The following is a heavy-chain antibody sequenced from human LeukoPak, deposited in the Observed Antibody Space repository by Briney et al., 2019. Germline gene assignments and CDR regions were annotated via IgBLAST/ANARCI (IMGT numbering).Heavy chain of an antibody. Sequence: PGRSLRLSCAASGFTFSSYGMHWVRQAPGKGPEWVAVIWYDGSNKYYADSVKGRFTISRDNSKNTLYLQMNSLRAEDTAVYYCARDGGPAAGSNNFDYWGQGTLVTVSS. CDR1: GFTFSSYG. V-gene: IGHV3-33*01. J-gene: IGHJ4*02. CDR2: IWYDGSNK. CDR3: ARDGGPAAGSNNFDY. D-gene: IGHD6-13*01.